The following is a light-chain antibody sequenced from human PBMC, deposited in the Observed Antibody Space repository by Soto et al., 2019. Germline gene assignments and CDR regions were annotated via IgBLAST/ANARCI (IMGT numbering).Light chain of an antibody. Sequence: QSALTQPASDSGSPGQSITISCTGTSSDIGGYNYVSWYQQHPGKAPKLMIYDVTNRPSGVSNRFSGSKSGNTASLTISGLQAEDEADYHCGSYSSSTTHVFGTGTKLTVL. V-gene: IGLV2-14*01. CDR2: DVT. J-gene: IGLJ1*01. CDR1: SSDIGGYNY. CDR3: GSYSSSTTHV.